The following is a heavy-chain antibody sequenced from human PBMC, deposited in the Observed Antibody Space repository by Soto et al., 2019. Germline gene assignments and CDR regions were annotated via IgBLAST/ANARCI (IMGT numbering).Heavy chain of an antibody. V-gene: IGHV6-1*01. CDR3: ARIHSSSSSDIHX. D-gene: IGHD6-6*01. Sequence: SQTLSLTCSISGDSVSSNSAAWNWIRQSPSIGLEWLGRTYYRSKWYYCYAVSVKSSIAINPDTSNKQFSLPLTPLTAEDTAVYYCARIHSSSSSDIHXWGQGTMVTVS. CDR1: GDSVSSNSAA. J-gene: IGHJ6*02. CDR2: TYYRSKWYY.